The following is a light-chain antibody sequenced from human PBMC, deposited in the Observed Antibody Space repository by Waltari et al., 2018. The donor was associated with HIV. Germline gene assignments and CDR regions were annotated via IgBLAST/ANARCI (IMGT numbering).Light chain of an antibody. CDR2: EVS. CDR1: SSDVGGYSY. Sequence: QSALTQPASVSGSPGQSITISCTGTSSDVGGYSYVSWYQQHPGKAPKLMIYEVSNRPSWVSNRFSGSKSGNTASLTISGLQAEDEADYYCSSYTTSSSLLFGGGTKLTVL. CDR3: SSYTTSSSLL. V-gene: IGLV2-14*01. J-gene: IGLJ2*01.